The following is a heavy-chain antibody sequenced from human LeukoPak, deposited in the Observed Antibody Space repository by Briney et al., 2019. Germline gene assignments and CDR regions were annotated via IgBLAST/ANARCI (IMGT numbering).Heavy chain of an antibody. CDR2: IYTSGST. V-gene: IGHV4-4*07. CDR1: GGSISSYY. D-gene: IGHD3-10*01. Sequence: PSETLSLTCTVSGGSISSYYWSWIRQPAGKGLEWIGRIYTSGSTDYNPSLKSRVTMSVDTSNNQFSLKLSSVTAADTAVYYCARVLHGSGSLYYYYYYMDVWGKGTTVTISS. CDR3: ARVLHGSGSLYYYYYYMDV. J-gene: IGHJ6*03.